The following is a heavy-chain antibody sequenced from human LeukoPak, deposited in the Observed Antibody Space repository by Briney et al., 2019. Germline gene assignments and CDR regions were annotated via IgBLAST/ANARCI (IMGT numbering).Heavy chain of an antibody. Sequence: GSLRLSCAASGFTFSSYWMHWVRQAPGKGLVWVPRINSDGSSITYADSMKGRSTISRDNAMNTLYLQMNSLRVEDTAVYYCAREGRVSGYDFDCWGQGTLVTVSS. D-gene: IGHD5-12*01. CDR1: GFTFSSYW. J-gene: IGHJ4*02. CDR3: AREGRVSGYDFDC. CDR2: INSDGSSI. V-gene: IGHV3-74*03.